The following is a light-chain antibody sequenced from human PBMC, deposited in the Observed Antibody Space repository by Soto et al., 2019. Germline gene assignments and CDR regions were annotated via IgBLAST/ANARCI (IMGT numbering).Light chain of an antibody. CDR2: GAS. V-gene: IGKV3-20*01. CDR3: QQYGSSSWT. Sequence: EIGLSQSPGTLSLSPGERATLSCRASQSVSSSYLAWYQQKPGQAPRLLIYGASSRATGIPDRFSGSGSGTDFTLTISRLEPEDFAVYYCQQYGSSSWTFGQGTMV. CDR1: QSVSSSY. J-gene: IGKJ1*01.